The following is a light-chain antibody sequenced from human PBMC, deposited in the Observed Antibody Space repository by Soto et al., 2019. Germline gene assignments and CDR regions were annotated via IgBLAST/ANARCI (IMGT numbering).Light chain of an antibody. Sequence: QSVLTQPPSASGALGQTVPISCSGGNSNIGSNAVNWYQHLPGSAPKLLIYSDNQRPSGVPDRFSGSNSGTSASLVISGLQSEDEADYYCAAWDDRLNGVVFGGGTKLTVL. CDR2: SDN. J-gene: IGLJ3*02. V-gene: IGLV1-44*01. CDR3: AAWDDRLNGVV. CDR1: NSNIGSNA.